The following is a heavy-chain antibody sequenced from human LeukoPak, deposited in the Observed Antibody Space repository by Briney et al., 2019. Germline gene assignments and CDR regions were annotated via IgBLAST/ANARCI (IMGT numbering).Heavy chain of an antibody. CDR1: GFNFRSYG. CDR2: ISYDGTDK. D-gene: IGHD3-22*01. CDR3: AKDPQDFYGSSGYRPERY. V-gene: IGHV3-30*18. J-gene: IGHJ4*02. Sequence: PGGSLRLPCAASGFNFRSYGMQWVRQAPGKGLEWVTLISYDGTDKYYAASVWGRFTISRDNSKNTLYLQMNSLRPEDTGVYYCAKDPQDFYGSSGYRPERYWGQGTLVTVSS.